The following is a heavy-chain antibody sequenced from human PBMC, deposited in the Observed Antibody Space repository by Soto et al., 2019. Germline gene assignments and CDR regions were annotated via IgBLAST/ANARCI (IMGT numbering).Heavy chain of an antibody. CDR1: GYTFSGYG. D-gene: IGHD1-26*01. Sequence: ASVKVSCKASGYTFSGYGLSWVRQAPGQGLEWMGWISTDTGHTSYAQNLQGRVTMTTDTSTSTAYMEVRSLRSDDTAVYYCARGLAKWAPGAFDIWGQGTVVTVSS. J-gene: IGHJ3*02. V-gene: IGHV1-18*01. CDR2: ISTDTGHT. CDR3: ARGLAKWAPGAFDI.